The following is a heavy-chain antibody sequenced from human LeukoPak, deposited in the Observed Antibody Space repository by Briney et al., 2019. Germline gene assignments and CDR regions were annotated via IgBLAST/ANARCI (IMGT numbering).Heavy chain of an antibody. CDR3: ARAGIAAAG. V-gene: IGHV3-30*04. J-gene: IGHJ4*02. CDR1: GFNFSNYA. Sequence: GGSLRLSCAASGFNFSNYALHWVRQAPGKGLEWVTVISFDGRNKYYADSVKGRFTLSRDNSKNTVYLQIDSLRHEDTALYYCARAGIAAAGWGQGTLVTVSS. CDR2: ISFDGRNK. D-gene: IGHD6-13*01.